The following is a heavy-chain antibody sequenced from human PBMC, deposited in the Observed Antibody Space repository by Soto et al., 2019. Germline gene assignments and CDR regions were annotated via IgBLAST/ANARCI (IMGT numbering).Heavy chain of an antibody. CDR2: IYPGDSDT. CDR1: GYSFTSYW. D-gene: IGHD5-18*01. Sequence: PGPSLKISCKGSGYSFTSYWIGWVRQMPGKGLEWMGIIYPGDSDTRYSPSFQGQVTISADKSISTAYLQWSSLKASDTAMYYCARADTAMAYGMDVWGQGTTVTVSS. J-gene: IGHJ6*02. V-gene: IGHV5-51*01. CDR3: ARADTAMAYGMDV.